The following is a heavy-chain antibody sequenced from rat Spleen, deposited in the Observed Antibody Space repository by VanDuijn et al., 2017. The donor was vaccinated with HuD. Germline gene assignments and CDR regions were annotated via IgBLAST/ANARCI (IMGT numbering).Heavy chain of an antibody. CDR1: GHSITSNY. J-gene: IGHJ3*01. CDR2: ISYSGST. CDR3: ARSDGVHYYLPFAD. Sequence: EVQLQESGPGLVKPSQSLSLTCSVTGHSITSNYWGWIRKFPGNKMEWIGHISYSGSTSYNPSLKSRISITRDTSKNQFFLQLNSVSSEDTATYYCARSDGVHYYLPFADWGQGTLVTASS. D-gene: IGHD1-1*01. V-gene: IGHV3-1*01.